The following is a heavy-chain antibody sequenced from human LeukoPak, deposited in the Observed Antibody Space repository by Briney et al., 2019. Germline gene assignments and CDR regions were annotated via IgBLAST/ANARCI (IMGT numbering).Heavy chain of an antibody. D-gene: IGHD5-18*01. CDR2: ISSSNTYI. J-gene: IGHJ4*02. CDR3: ARGTNGYTYGFDY. CDR1: GFIFSSYT. Sequence: GGSLRLSCAASGFIFSSYTMSWVRQAPGKGLEWVSSISSSNTYIYYADSVKGRFTISRDNAKNSLYLQMNSLRAEDTAVYYCARGTNGYTYGFDYWGQGTLVTVSS. V-gene: IGHV3-21*01.